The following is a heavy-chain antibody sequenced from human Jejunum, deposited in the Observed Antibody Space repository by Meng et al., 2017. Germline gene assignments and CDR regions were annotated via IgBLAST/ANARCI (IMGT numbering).Heavy chain of an antibody. V-gene: IGHV1-58*01. J-gene: IGHJ4*02. CDR1: GFTFTSSA. CDR2: IVVGSGNT. CDR3: AAEPLGYYDSSGYYVGGFDY. D-gene: IGHD3-22*01. Sequence: SVKVSCKASGFTFTSSAVQWVRQARGQRLEWIGWIVVGSGNTNYAQKFQERVTITRDMSTSTAYMELSSLRSEDTAVYYCAAEPLGYYDSSGYYVGGFDYWGQGTLVTVYS.